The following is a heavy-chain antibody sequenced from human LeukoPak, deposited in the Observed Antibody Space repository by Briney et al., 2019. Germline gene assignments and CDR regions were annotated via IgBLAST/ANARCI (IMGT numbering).Heavy chain of an antibody. CDR3: ARSLGTVSSTWPSDY. V-gene: IGHV3-48*04. J-gene: IGHJ4*02. CDR1: GFTFRSHS. Sequence: PGGSLRLSCAASGFTFRSHSMTWVRQAPGKGLKWVSYISSSSSTIYYADSVKGRFTISRDNAKNSLYLQMNSLRAEDTAVYYCARSLGTVSSTWPSDYWGQGALVTVSS. D-gene: IGHD6-13*01. CDR2: ISSSSSTI.